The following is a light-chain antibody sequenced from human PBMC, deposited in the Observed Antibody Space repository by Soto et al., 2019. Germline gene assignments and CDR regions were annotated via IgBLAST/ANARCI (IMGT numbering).Light chain of an antibody. CDR3: QQYNNWPRT. V-gene: IGKV3-15*01. J-gene: IGKJ1*01. CDR1: QSISSN. Sequence: EIVMTQSPDTLSVSPGERATLSCWASQSISSNLAWYQQKPGQAPRLLMFGASTRATGIPGRFSGSGSGTEFTLTISSLQTEDFAVYYCQQYNNWPRTFGQGNKVEVK. CDR2: GAS.